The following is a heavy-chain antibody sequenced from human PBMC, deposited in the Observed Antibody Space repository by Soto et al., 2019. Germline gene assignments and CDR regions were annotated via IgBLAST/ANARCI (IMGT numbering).Heavy chain of an antibody. CDR3: ARGVDNGVDV. CDR2: MSPNSGAT. V-gene: IGHV1-8*01. J-gene: IGHJ6*02. CDR1: GYTFTSYD. Sequence: QVQLVQSGAEVTKPGASVKVSCKASGYTFTSYDINWVRQATGQGLEWMGWMSPNSGATGYAQKFQGRVTMTRDTSISPVYMELSNLRSEDTAIYYCARGVDNGVDVWGQGSTVTVSS. D-gene: IGHD2-8*01.